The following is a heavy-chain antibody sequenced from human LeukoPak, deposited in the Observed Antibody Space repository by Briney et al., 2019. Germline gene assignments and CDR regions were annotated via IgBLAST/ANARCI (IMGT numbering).Heavy chain of an antibody. Sequence: QPGRSLRLSCAASGFNFSSYGMHWVRQAPGKGLEWVTSIWFDGSNIHYADSMKGRVIISRDNSKSALYLQMNSLRAEDTAIYYCARDSLPMAVTGPFDHWGQGALVTVSS. V-gene: IGHV3-33*01. D-gene: IGHD6-19*01. CDR1: GFNFSSYG. J-gene: IGHJ4*02. CDR2: IWFDGSNI. CDR3: ARDSLPMAVTGPFDH.